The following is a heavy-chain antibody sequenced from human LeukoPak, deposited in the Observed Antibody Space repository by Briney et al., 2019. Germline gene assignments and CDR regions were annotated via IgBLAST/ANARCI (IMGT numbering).Heavy chain of an antibody. CDR2: ISYDGSNK. D-gene: IGHD3-10*01. J-gene: IGHJ3*02. V-gene: IGHV3-30-3*01. CDR1: GFTFDVYA. CDR3: ARVPMRVRGVYMLARAFDI. Sequence: PGRSLRLSCAASGFTFDVYAMHWVRQAPGKGLEWVAVISYDGSNKYYADSVKGRFTISRDNSKNTLYLQMNSLRAEDTAVHYCARVPMRVRGVYMLARAFDIWGQGTMVTVSS.